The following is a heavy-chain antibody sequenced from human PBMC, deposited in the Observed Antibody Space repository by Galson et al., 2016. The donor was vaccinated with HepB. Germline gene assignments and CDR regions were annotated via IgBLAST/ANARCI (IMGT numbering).Heavy chain of an antibody. CDR2: IFPRDSDT. D-gene: IGHD6-13*01. V-gene: IGHV5-51*01. J-gene: IGHJ4*02. CDR1: GYTFTSSW. Sequence: QSGAEVKRPGESLTISCKGSGYTFTSSWIGWVRQMPGKGLEWVGVIFPRDSDTRYSPSFQGQVTLSVDKSITTAYLRWSSLKASDTAIYYCARRAAAGQENFDYWGRGTLVTVSS. CDR3: ARRAAAGQENFDY.